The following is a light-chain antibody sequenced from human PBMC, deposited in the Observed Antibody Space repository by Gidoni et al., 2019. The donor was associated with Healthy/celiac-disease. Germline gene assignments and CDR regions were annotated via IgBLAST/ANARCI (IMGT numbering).Light chain of an antibody. V-gene: IGLV2-11*01. CDR1: SSDVGGYNY. CDR2: DVS. CDR3: CSYAGSSLYV. Sequence: QSALTQPRSVSGSPGQSVTISCTGTSSDVGGYNYVSWYQQHPGKAPKLMIYDVSKRPSGVPDRFAGSNSGNTASLTISGLQAEDEADYYCCSYAGSSLYVFGTGTKVTVL. J-gene: IGLJ1*01.